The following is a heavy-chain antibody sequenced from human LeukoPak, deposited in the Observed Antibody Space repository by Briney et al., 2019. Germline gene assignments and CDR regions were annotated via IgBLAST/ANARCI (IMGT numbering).Heavy chain of an antibody. D-gene: IGHD6-19*01. CDR2: ISYDGTYK. CDR1: GFTVSSYG. Sequence: GGSLRLSCAASGFTVSSYGMHWVSQAPGKWLEWVAVISYDGTYKYYADSVKGRFTISRDNSKNTLYLQINSLRAEDTAVYYCAKSRYTSGWPTFYFDYWGQGTLVTVSS. CDR3: AKSRYTSGWPTFYFDY. V-gene: IGHV3-30*18. J-gene: IGHJ4*02.